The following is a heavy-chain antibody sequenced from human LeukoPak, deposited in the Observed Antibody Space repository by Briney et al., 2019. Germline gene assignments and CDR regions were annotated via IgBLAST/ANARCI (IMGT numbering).Heavy chain of an antibody. V-gene: IGHV4-59*01. Sequence: SETLSLTCTVSGGSISSYYWSWIRQPPGKGLEWIGYIYYSGSTNYNPSLKSRVTISVDTSKNQFSLKLSSVTAADTAVYYCARSYRSLTRHFDLWGRGTLVTVSS. CDR1: GGSISSYY. J-gene: IGHJ2*01. CDR3: ARSYRSLTRHFDL. CDR2: IYYSGST. D-gene: IGHD3-16*02.